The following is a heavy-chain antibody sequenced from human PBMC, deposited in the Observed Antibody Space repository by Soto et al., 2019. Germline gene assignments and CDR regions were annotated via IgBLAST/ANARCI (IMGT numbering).Heavy chain of an antibody. D-gene: IGHD1-7*01. CDR2: IYYSGST. V-gene: IGHV4-31*03. J-gene: IGHJ4*02. CDR3: ARGTGITGTAFDY. Sequence: SETLSLTCTVSGGSISSGGYYWSWIRQHPGKGLEWIGYIYYSGSTYYNPSLKSRVTISVDTSKNQFSLKLSSVTAADTAVYYCARGTGITGTAFDYWGQGTLVTVSS. CDR1: GGSISSGGYY.